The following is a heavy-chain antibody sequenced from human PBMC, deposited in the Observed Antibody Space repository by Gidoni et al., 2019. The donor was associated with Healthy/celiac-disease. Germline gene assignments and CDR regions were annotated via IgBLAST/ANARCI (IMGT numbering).Heavy chain of an antibody. J-gene: IGHJ4*02. CDR2: ISYNGSNK. Sequence: QVQLVESGGGVVQHGCSLRLSCAASVVTVSSYAMHWVRQAPGKGLEWVAVISYNGSNKYYADTVKGRFTISRDNSKNTLYLQMNSLRAEDTAVYYCARDLGSSWPYYFDYWGQGTLVTVSS. V-gene: IGHV3-30-3*01. CDR1: VVTVSSYA. CDR3: ARDLGSSWPYYFDY. D-gene: IGHD6-13*01.